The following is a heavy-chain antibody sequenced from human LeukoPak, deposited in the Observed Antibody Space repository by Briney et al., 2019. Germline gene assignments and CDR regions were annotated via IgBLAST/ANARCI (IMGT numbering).Heavy chain of an antibody. CDR1: GGSISSSSYY. CDR3: ARDLGYSGFDWAP. Sequence: SETLSLTCTVSGGSISSSSYYWGWIRQPPGKRLEWVGSIHSSGNTYYNPTLKSRVTISVDTSKNQFSLNLTSVTAADAAVYYCARDLGYSGFDWAPWGQGTLVTVSS. J-gene: IGHJ5*02. V-gene: IGHV4-39*07. CDR2: IHSSGNT. D-gene: IGHD5-12*01.